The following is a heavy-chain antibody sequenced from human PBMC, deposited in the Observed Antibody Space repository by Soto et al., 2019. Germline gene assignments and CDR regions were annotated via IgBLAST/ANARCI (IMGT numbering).Heavy chain of an antibody. CDR3: AIGISSGWYSAGFDP. CDR2: INHSGST. V-gene: IGHV4-34*01. D-gene: IGHD6-19*01. Sequence: QVQLQQWGAGLLKPSETLSLTCAVYGGSFSGYYWSWIRQPPGKGLEWIGEINHSGSTNYNPSLKGRVTISVETSKNQFSLKLSSGTAADTAVYYCAIGISSGWYSAGFDPWGQGTLVTVSS. CDR1: GGSFSGYY. J-gene: IGHJ5*02.